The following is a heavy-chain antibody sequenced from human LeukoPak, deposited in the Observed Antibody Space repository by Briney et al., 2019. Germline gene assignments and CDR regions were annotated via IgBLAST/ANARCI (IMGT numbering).Heavy chain of an antibody. CDR2: IYKTGST. CDR1: GDSITSGGYY. V-gene: IGHV4-31*03. Sequence: SETLSLTCTVSGDSITSGGYYWSWIRQRPGKGLEWIGYIYKTGSTYYNPSLKSRVTMSVDTSRNQFSLKVNSVTAADAAVYYCARDVLRWGQGTLVTVSS. CDR3: ARDVLR. J-gene: IGHJ4*02.